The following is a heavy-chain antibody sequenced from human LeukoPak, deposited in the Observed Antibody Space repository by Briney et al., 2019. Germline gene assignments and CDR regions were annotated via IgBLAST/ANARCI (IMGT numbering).Heavy chain of an antibody. CDR1: GYTFTSYD. CDR2: IIPLFGTP. CDR3: SSATVRCSGSSCYEMDV. Sequence: ASVKVSCKASGYTFTSYDISWVRQAPGQGLEWMGGIIPLFGTPDYAQKFQGRRTITTGKSTSTAYLELSRLSRDGPGVDYCSSATVRCSGSSCYEMDVWGKGTTVTASS. V-gene: IGHV1-69*05. D-gene: IGHD2-15*01. J-gene: IGHJ6*04.